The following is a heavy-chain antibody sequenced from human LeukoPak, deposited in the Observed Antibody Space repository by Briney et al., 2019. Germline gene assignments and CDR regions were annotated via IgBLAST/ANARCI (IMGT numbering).Heavy chain of an antibody. V-gene: IGHV4-39*01. CDR3: ARRAVENYFDY. CDR1: GGSFSSSSHY. D-gene: IGHD5-24*01. Sequence: PSETLSLTCTDSGGSFSSSSHYWGWIRQPPGKGLEWIGSFSYGGNTNYNPSLRSRVTISVDTSKNQLSLRLSSVTATDTAMYYCARRAVENYFDYWGQGTQVTVSS. CDR2: FSYGGNT. J-gene: IGHJ4*02.